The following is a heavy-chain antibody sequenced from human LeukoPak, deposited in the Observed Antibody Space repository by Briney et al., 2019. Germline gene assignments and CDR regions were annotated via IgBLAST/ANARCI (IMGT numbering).Heavy chain of an antibody. D-gene: IGHD3-22*01. V-gene: IGHV3-30*02. J-gene: IGHJ4*02. CDR2: IRYDGSNK. CDR3: AKDTYYYDSSAYLGSDY. CDR1: GFTFSSYG. Sequence: PGGSLRLSCAASGFTFSSYGMHWVRQAPGKELEWVAFIRYDGSNKYYADSVKGRFTISRDNSKNTLYLQMNSLRAEDTAVYYCAKDTYYYDSSAYLGSDYWGQGTLVTVSS.